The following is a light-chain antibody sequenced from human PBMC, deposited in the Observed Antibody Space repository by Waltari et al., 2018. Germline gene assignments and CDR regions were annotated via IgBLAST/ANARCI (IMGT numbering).Light chain of an antibody. CDR1: RSDGAELKS. Sequence: QSALTQPASVAGSPGPSATIPCTGSRSDGAELKSVPWFRQHPAKVPNLILFDVSNRPSDISNRFSGYKSGNTAYLTISRLQADDEADYYCTTYPDTNTPVVFGGGTKVTV. V-gene: IGLV2-14*03. J-gene: IGLJ2*01. CDR2: DVS. CDR3: TTYPDTNTPVV.